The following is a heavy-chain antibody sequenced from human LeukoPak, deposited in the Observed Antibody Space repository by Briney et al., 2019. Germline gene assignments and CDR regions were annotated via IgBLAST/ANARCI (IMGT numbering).Heavy chain of an antibody. CDR3: ARSYGTYNWFDS. CDR2: ISYDGSNK. Sequence: PGGSLRLSCAASGFTFRSYGMHWVRQAPGKGLEWVAVISYDGSNKYYADSVKGRFTISRDNSKNTLYLQMNSLRAEDTAVYYCARSYGTYNWFDSWGQGTLVTVSS. V-gene: IGHV3-30*03. J-gene: IGHJ5*01. CDR1: GFTFRSYG. D-gene: IGHD1-14*01.